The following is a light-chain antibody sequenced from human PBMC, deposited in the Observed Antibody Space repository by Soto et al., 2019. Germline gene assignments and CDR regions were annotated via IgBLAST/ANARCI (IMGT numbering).Light chain of an antibody. CDR3: QQLNSYPSIT. CDR2: AAS. CDR1: QGISSH. Sequence: DIQLTQSPSFLSASVGDRVTITCRASQGISSHLAWYQQKPGKAPKLLIYAASTLQSGVPSRFSGSGSGTEFTLTISSLQPEDFATYYCQQLNSYPSITFGQGTRLEIK. J-gene: IGKJ5*01. V-gene: IGKV1-9*01.